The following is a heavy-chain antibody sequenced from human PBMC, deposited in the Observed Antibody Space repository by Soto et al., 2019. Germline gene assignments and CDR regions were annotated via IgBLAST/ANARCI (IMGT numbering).Heavy chain of an antibody. CDR1: GFTFDDYA. D-gene: IGHD6-19*01. CDR2: ISWNSGSI. V-gene: IGHV3-9*01. CDR3: AKGDSSGWSQSNWFDP. Sequence: EVQLVESGGGLVQPGRSLRLSCAASGFTFDDYAMHWVRQAPGKGLEWVSGISWNSGSIGYADSVKGRFTISRDNAKNSLYLQMNSLRAEDTALYYCAKGDSSGWSQSNWFDPWGQGTLVTVSS. J-gene: IGHJ5*02.